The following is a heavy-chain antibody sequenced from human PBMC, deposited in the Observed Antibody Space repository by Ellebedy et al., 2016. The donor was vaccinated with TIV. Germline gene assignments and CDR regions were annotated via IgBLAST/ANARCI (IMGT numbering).Heavy chain of an antibody. J-gene: IGHJ2*01. V-gene: IGHV3-23*01. D-gene: IGHD7-27*01. CDR1: GFTFDSYA. Sequence: GGSLRLSXAASGFTFDSYAMSWVRQAPGKGLEWVAANSDSGGTSWYADSVKGRFTISRDNSKNTLYLQMSSLRAEDTALYYCAKDRPGADWYFDLWGRGTPVTVSS. CDR2: NSDSGGTS. CDR3: AKDRPGADWYFDL.